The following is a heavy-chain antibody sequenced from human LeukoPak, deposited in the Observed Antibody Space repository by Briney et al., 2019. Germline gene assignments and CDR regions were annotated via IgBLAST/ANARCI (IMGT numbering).Heavy chain of an antibody. V-gene: IGHV4-61*02. CDR3: ASRHSKQQPYYYYMDI. CDR2: IYSNGDT. Sequence: PSETLSLTCTVSGDSISSGSYYWSWIRQPAGKGLEWIGRIYSNGDTKFNPSLKSRVTISLDTSKNQFSLKLSSATAADTAVYYCASRHSKQQPYYYYMDIWGKGTTVTVPS. D-gene: IGHD6-13*01. CDR1: GDSISSGSYY. J-gene: IGHJ6*03.